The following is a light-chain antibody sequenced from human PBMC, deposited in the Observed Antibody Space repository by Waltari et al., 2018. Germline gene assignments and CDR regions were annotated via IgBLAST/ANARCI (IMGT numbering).Light chain of an antibody. CDR1: ALPSQY. V-gene: IGLV3-25*03. Sequence: SFELTQPPSMSVSPGQTARITCYGDALPSQYVYWYQQRPGQAPILIIDKDTERPSGIPERFSGSTSGTTVTLTISGVQAEDEADYYCQSTDSSGTYVFGTGTKVTVL. CDR3: QSTDSSGTYV. CDR2: KDT. J-gene: IGLJ1*01.